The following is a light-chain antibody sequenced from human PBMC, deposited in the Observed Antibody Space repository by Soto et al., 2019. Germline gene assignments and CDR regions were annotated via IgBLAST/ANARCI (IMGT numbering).Light chain of an antibody. CDR3: HQYNNWPPWT. J-gene: IGKJ1*01. CDR1: QSVSRN. Sequence: EIVITQSPPTLSVSHGERATLSCRASQSVSRNLAWYQQKPGQAPRLLIYGASTRATGIPARFSGSGSGTEFTLTISSLQSEDFAVYYCHQYNNWPPWTFGQGTKVDIK. V-gene: IGKV3D-15*01. CDR2: GAS.